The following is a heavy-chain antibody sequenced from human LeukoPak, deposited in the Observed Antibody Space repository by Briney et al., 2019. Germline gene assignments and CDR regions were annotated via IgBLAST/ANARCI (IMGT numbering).Heavy chain of an antibody. CDR1: GFTFSSYA. CDR2: ISGSGGTT. D-gene: IGHD1-26*01. V-gene: IGHV3-23*01. CDR3: ANPNSGSYIDWFDP. J-gene: IGHJ5*02. Sequence: GRSLRLSCAASGFTFSSYAMSWVRQAPGKGLEWVSAISGSGGTTYYADSVKGRFTISRDNSKNTLYLQMNSLRVEDTAVYYCANPNSGSYIDWFDPWGQGVLVTVSS.